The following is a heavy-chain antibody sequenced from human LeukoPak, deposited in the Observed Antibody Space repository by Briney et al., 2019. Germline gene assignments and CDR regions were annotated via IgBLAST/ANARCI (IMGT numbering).Heavy chain of an antibody. J-gene: IGHJ5*02. D-gene: IGHD5-24*01. Sequence: SETLSLTCAVYGGSFSGYYWSWIRQPPGKGLEWIGEINHSGSTNYNPSLKSRVTISVDMSKNQFSLKLSSVTAADTAVYYCARGHGYNAEGENWFDPWGQGTLVTVSS. V-gene: IGHV4-34*01. CDR3: ARGHGYNAEGENWFDP. CDR1: GGSFSGYY. CDR2: INHSGST.